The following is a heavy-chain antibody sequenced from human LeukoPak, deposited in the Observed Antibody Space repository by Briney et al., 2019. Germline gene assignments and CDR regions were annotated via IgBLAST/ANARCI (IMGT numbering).Heavy chain of an antibody. CDR2: INPNSGGT. J-gene: IGHJ4*02. V-gene: IGHV1-2*02. CDR3: ARELGLYSSSYESVYYFDY. Sequence: ASVKVSCKASGGTFSSYAISWVRQAPGQGLEWMGWINPNSGGTNYAQKFQGRVTMTRDTSISTAYMELSRLRSDDTAVYYCARELGLYSSSYESVYYFDYWGEGTLVTVSS. CDR1: GGTFSSYA. D-gene: IGHD6-6*01.